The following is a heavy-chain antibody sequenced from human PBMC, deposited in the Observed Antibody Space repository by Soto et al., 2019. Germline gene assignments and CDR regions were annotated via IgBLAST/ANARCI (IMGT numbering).Heavy chain of an antibody. V-gene: IGHV4-61*03. CDR3: ARAYGDYVFDF. Sequence: SETLSLTCTVSGGSISSSSYYWGWIRQPPGKGLEWIGYIYYSGSTNYNPSLKSRVTISVDTSKNHFSLKLSSVTATDTAVYYCARAYGDYVFDFWGQGTLVTVSS. CDR1: GGSISSSSYY. J-gene: IGHJ4*02. D-gene: IGHD4-17*01. CDR2: IYYSGST.